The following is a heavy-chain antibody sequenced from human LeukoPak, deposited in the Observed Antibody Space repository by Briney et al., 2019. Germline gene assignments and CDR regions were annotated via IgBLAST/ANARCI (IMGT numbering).Heavy chain of an antibody. CDR2: ISAYNGNT. D-gene: IGHD3-9*01. J-gene: IGHJ6*02. CDR3: ARDRESYDILTGYYYYYGMDV. CDR1: GYTFTSYG. V-gene: IGHV1-18*01. Sequence: GASVKVSCKASGYTFTSYGISWVRQAPGQGLEWMGWISAYNGNTNYAQKLQGRVTMTTDTSTSTAYMELRSPRSDDTAVYYCARDRESYDILTGYYYYYGMDVWGQGTTVTVSS.